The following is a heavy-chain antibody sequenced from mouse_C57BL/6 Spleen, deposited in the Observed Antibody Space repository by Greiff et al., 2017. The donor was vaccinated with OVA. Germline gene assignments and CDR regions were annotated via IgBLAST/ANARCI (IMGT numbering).Heavy chain of an antibody. CDR3: ARLGSN. Sequence: EVQLQQSGPELVKPGASVKISCKASGYTFTDYYMNWVKQSHGKSLEWIGDINPNNGGTSYNQKFKGKATLTVDKSSSTAYMELRSLTSEDSAVYYCARLGSNWGQGTSVTVSS. J-gene: IGHJ4*01. D-gene: IGHD4-1*01. V-gene: IGHV1-26*01. CDR1: GYTFTDYY. CDR2: INPNNGGT.